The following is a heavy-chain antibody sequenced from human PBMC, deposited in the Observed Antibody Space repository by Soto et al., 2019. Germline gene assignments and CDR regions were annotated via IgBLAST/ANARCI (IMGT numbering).Heavy chain of an antibody. CDR3: AGARGRGVWGSCYYNGMDV. CDR1: GYTFTSYG. CDR2: ISAYNGNT. J-gene: IGHJ6*02. V-gene: IGHV1-18*04. Sequence: ASVKVSCKASGYTFTSYGISWVRQAPGQGLEWMGRISAYNGNTNYAQKLQGRVTMTTDTSTSTAYMELRSLRSDDTAVYYCAGARGRGVWGSCYYNGMDVWGQGTTVTVSS. D-gene: IGHD3-16*01.